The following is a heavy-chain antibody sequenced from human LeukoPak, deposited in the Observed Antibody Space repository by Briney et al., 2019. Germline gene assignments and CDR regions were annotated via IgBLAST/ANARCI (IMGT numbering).Heavy chain of an antibody. V-gene: IGHV4-39*07. D-gene: IGHD3-22*01. J-gene: IGHJ6*03. CDR1: SGSISSTTYY. CDR2: IYYNGDT. Sequence: SETLSLTCTVSSGSISSTTYYWAWIRQPPGKGLEWIGSIYYNGDTYYNPSLKSRVIISADTSKNQFSLKLTSVTAADTAAYYCARDRGDSSGYYRYYYYYYMDVWGKGTTVTVSS. CDR3: ARDRGDSSGYYRYYYYYYMDV.